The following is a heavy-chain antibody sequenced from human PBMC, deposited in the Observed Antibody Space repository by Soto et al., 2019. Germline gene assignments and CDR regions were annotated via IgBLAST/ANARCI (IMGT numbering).Heavy chain of an antibody. D-gene: IGHD2-21*01. Sequence: EVQLVESGGALVQPEGSLRLSCAASGFTFSTYWMHWVRQGPGKGLVWVSRIKGDGIITNYADSVRGRFTVSRDNAKSTLYLQINSLTAEDTAVYYCARGTLTSIDMFDYWGQGTLVTVSS. CDR2: IKGDGIIT. V-gene: IGHV3-74*01. CDR1: GFTFSTYW. CDR3: ARGTLTSIDMFDY. J-gene: IGHJ4*02.